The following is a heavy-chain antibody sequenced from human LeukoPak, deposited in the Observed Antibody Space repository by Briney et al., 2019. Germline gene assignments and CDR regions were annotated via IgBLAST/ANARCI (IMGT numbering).Heavy chain of an antibody. V-gene: IGHV1-18*01. J-gene: IGHJ6*02. CDR3: ARDYSMRVAASSYGMDV. Sequence: ASVKVSCKGSGYTFTSIGLSWVRQAPGQGLEWMGWIDNYSGDTEYAQNFQGRVTMTTDTTTSTAYMELRSLRSDDTAVYYCARDYSMRVAASSYGMDVWGQGTTVTVSS. CDR1: GYTFTSIG. CDR2: IDNYSGDT. D-gene: IGHD1-26*01.